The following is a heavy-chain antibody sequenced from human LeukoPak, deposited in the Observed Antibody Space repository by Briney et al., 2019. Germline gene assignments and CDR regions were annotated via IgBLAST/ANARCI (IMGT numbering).Heavy chain of an antibody. D-gene: IGHD5-18*01. J-gene: IGHJ4*02. CDR2: ISSSSSYI. CDR3: ARDVAAVDTAMVDY. Sequence: GGSLRLPCAASGFTFSSYSMNWVRQAPGKGLEWVSSISSSSSYIYYADSVKGRFTISRDNAKNSLYLQMNSLRAEDTAVYYCARDVAAVDTAMVDYWGQGTLVTVSS. V-gene: IGHV3-21*01. CDR1: GFTFSSYS.